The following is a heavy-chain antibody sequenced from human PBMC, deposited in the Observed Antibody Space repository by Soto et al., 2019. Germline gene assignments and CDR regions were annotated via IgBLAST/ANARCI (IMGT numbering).Heavy chain of an antibody. Sequence: ASVKVSCKVSGYTLTELSMHWVRQAPGKGLEWMGGFDPEDGETIYAQKFQGRVTMTEDTSTDTAYVELSSLRSEDTAVYYCARGSPQHNWFDPWGQGTLVTVSS. CDR1: GYTLTELS. D-gene: IGHD6-13*01. CDR3: ARGSPQHNWFDP. J-gene: IGHJ5*02. CDR2: FDPEDGET. V-gene: IGHV1-24*01.